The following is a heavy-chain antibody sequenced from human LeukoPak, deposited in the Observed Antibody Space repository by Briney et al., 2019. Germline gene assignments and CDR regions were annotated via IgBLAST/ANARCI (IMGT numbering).Heavy chain of an antibody. CDR1: GGTFSSYA. J-gene: IGHJ4*02. CDR2: IIPICGTA. Sequence: SVKVSCKASGGTFSSYAISWVPQAPGQGLEWMGGIIPICGTAYYAQKFQGRVTITTDESTSTAYIELSSLSSEDTAVYYCTRDPSTGYYYDSSDYFTYWGQGTLVTVSS. CDR3: TRDPSTGYYYDSSDYFTY. V-gene: IGHV1-69*05. D-gene: IGHD3-22*01.